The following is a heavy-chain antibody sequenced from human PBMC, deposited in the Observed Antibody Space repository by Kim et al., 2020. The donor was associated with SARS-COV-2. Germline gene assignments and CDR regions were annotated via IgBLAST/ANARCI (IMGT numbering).Heavy chain of an antibody. J-gene: IGHJ5*02. Sequence: SETLSLTCTVSGGSISSYYWSWIRQPAGKGLEWIGRIYTSGSTNYNPSLKSRVTMSVDTSKNQFSLKLSSVTAADTAVYYCARDKGYSYGHPTSTVLNWFDPWGQGTLVTVSS. CDR2: IYTSGST. D-gene: IGHD5-18*01. CDR1: GGSISSYY. V-gene: IGHV4-4*07. CDR3: ARDKGYSYGHPTSTVLNWFDP.